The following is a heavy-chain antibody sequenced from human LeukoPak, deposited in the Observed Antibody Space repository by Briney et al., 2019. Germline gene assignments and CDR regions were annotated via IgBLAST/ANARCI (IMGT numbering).Heavy chain of an antibody. CDR2: IYPDNSDT. D-gene: IGHD2-8*02. V-gene: IGHV5-51*01. CDR1: GYDFSGHW. Sequence: GESLKISFKGSGYDFSGHWLAWVRRLPGRGLEWMGIIYPDNSDTRYRPSVQGQVTMSADKSISTAYLHWGSLKASDTAMYYWTRLLCTSDRCAVHLDFRRHWFDPWGQGTLVTVSS. CDR3: TRLLCTSDRCAVHLDFRRHWFDP. J-gene: IGHJ5*02.